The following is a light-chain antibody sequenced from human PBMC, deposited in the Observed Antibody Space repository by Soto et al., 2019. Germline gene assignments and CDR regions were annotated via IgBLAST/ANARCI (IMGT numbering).Light chain of an antibody. V-gene: IGLV2-14*01. J-gene: IGLJ1*01. CDR2: DVS. CDR3: NSYASCRSYG. Sequence: QSVLTQPASVSGSPGQSITISCTGTSSDVGGYNYVSWYQQHPGKAPKLLIYDVSNRPSGVSNRFSGSKSGNTASLTISGLQAEDEADYYCNSYASCRSYGFGTGTKLTVL. CDR1: SSDVGGYNY.